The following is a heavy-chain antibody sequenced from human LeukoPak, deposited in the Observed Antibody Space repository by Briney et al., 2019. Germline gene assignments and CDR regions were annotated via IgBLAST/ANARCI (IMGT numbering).Heavy chain of an antibody. J-gene: IGHJ4*02. V-gene: IGHV3-23*01. D-gene: IGHD3-10*01. CDR1: GISLSNYA. CDR3: AKRGVVIRGILVIGYHQEAYHYDF. CDR2: ISERGGSI. Sequence: PGGSLRLSCVVSGISLSNYAMTCVRQAPGKGLEWVSYISERGGSITYADYVKGRFTIYRDPSLNTLYLQMNNLRAEDTAVYFCAKRGVVIRGILVIGYHQEAYHYDFWGQGVLVTVSS.